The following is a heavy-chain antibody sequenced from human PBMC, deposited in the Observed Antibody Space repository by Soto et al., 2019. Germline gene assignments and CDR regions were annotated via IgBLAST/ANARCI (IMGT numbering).Heavy chain of an antibody. J-gene: IGHJ4*02. CDR3: ARDPKWLRFGDGGLD. Sequence: QVQLQESGPGLVKPSGTLSLTCAVSGGSISSSNWWSWVRQPPGKGLEWIGEIYHSGSTNYNPSLKSRVTISVDKSKHQFSRKMSSVTAAETAVYYCARDPKWLRFGDGGLDWGQGTLVTVSS. D-gene: IGHD5-12*01. CDR1: GGSISSSNW. V-gene: IGHV4-4*02. CDR2: IYHSGST.